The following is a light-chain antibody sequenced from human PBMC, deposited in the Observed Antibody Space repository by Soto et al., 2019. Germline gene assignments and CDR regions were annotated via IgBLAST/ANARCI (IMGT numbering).Light chain of an antibody. Sequence: QSVLTQPPSASGTPGQRVSISCSGSDSNIGSHNVNWYHHLPGTAPKLLIYNNHQRPSGVPDRFSGSRSGSSASLAISGLQSEDEADYYCSSYAGSSNVFGTGTKVTVL. CDR2: NNH. CDR3: SSYAGSSNV. V-gene: IGLV1-44*01. CDR1: DSNIGSHN. J-gene: IGLJ1*01.